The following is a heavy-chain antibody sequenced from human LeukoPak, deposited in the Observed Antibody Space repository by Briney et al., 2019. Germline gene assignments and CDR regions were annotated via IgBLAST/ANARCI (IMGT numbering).Heavy chain of an antibody. V-gene: IGHV4-39*07. CDR2: IFYSGST. CDR3: ARTITMIEGSLYYFDY. J-gene: IGHJ4*02. Sequence: SETLSLTCTVSSGSISTSNYYWGWVRQPPGKALEWIGNIFYSGSTYYNPSLKSRVTISVDTSKNQFSLKLSSVTAADTAVYYCARTITMIEGSLYYFDYWGQGTLVTVSS. CDR1: SGSISTSNYY. D-gene: IGHD3-22*01.